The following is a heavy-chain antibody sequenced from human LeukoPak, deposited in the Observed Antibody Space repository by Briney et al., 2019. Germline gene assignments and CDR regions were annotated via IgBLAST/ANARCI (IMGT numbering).Heavy chain of an antibody. Sequence: SETLSLTCTVSGGSISSYYWSWIRQPPGKGLEWIGYIYYSGSTNYNPSLKSRVTISVDTSKNQFSLKLSSVTAADTAVYYCARDSGYGGIYYFDYWGQGTLVTVSS. J-gene: IGHJ4*02. CDR2: IYYSGST. D-gene: IGHD4-23*01. CDR3: ARDSGYGGIYYFDY. CDR1: GGSISSYY. V-gene: IGHV4-59*12.